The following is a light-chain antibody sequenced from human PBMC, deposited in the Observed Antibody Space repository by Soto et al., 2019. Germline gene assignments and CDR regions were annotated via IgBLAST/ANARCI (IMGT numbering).Light chain of an antibody. CDR3: CSHAGSYTYV. CDR1: SSDVGGYNY. CDR2: DVT. J-gene: IGLJ1*01. V-gene: IGLV2-11*01. Sequence: QSALTQPRSVSGSPGQSVTISCTGTSSDVGGYNYVSWYQQHPGKAPKVIIYDVTKRLSGVPDRFSASKSANMASLTISGLQAEDEADYYCCSHAGSYTYVFGTGTKVTVL.